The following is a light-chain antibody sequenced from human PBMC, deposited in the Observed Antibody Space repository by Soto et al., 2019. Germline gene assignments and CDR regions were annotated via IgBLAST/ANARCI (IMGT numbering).Light chain of an antibody. CDR3: QQRYSNPWT. V-gene: IGKV3-20*01. Sequence: EIGLTMSAGTLSLSPGAKASLSCRASQSVGDTFLSWYQKKPGLAPRLLIYGVSNRATGIPDRFSGSGSGTDFTLTISNLQPEDLATYYCQQRYSNPWTFGQGTKVEI. J-gene: IGKJ1*01. CDR1: QSVGDTF. CDR2: GVS.